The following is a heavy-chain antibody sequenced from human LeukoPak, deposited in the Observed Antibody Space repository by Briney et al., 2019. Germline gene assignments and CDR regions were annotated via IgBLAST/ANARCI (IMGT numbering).Heavy chain of an antibody. D-gene: IGHD3-22*01. V-gene: IGHV1-8*01. CDR1: GHTFTNYE. Sequence: ASVKVSCKASGHTFTNYEINWVRQATGQGLEWMGWMNPNSGDTAFAQKFQGRITMTRSTSISTAYMDLSSLRPEDTAVYFCARGLGSYDSSELTWPMISFWGQGTLVTVSS. CDR3: ARGLGSYDSSELTWPMISF. CDR2: MNPNSGDT. J-gene: IGHJ4*02.